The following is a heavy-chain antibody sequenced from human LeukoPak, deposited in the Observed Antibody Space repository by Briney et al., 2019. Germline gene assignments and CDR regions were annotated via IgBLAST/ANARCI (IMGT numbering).Heavy chain of an antibody. CDR3: ARGGYYYDSSGLTTD. Sequence: SETLSLTCTVSGGSISSYYWSWIRQPPGKGLEWIGYIYYSGSTNYNPSLKSRVTISVDTSKNQFSLKLSSATAADTAVYYCARGGYYYDSSGLTTDWGQGTLVTVSS. J-gene: IGHJ4*02. D-gene: IGHD3-22*01. CDR2: IYYSGST. CDR1: GGSISSYY. V-gene: IGHV4-59*01.